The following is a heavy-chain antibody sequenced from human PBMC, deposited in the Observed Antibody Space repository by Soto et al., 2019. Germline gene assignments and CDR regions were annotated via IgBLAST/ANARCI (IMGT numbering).Heavy chain of an antibody. CDR2: ISGSGGST. J-gene: IGHJ4*02. CDR1: RISFAGDD. V-gene: IGHV3-23*01. D-gene: IGHD1-1*01. CDR3: AKDLERLHFDY. Sequence: SCGSLRLCCTPSRISFAGDDMRWVHQAPGKGLQWVSAISGSGGSTYYADSVKGRFTISRDNSKNTRYLQINILRAEDTAVYYCAKDLERLHFDYRGQGT.